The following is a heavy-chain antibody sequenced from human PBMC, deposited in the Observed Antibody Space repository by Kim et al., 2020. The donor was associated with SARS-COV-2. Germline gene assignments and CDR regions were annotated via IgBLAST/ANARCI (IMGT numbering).Heavy chain of an antibody. CDR3: ARGGWVLLWFGELRLAPYGMDV. D-gene: IGHD3-10*01. V-gene: IGHV1-8*01. J-gene: IGHJ6*02. CDR2: MNPNSGNT. Sequence: ASVKVSCKASGYTFTSYDINWVRQATGQGLEWMGWMNPNSGNTGYAQKFQGRVTMTRNTSISTAYMELSSLRSEDTAVYYCARGGWVLLWFGELRLAPYGMDVWGQGTTVTVSS. CDR1: GYTFTSYD.